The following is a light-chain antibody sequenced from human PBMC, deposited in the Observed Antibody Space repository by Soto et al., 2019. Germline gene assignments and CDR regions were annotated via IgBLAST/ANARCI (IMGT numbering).Light chain of an antibody. CDR1: QSISTE. V-gene: IGKV3-15*01. CDR3: QQGHNWPLT. CDR2: SAS. J-gene: IGKJ2*01. Sequence: EIVMTQSPATLSVSPGERATLSCRASQSISTELAWYQQKPGQPPRLLIYSASTRATGVPARFTGSGSGSEFTLTISGQQSEDFAVYYCQQGHNWPLTVGQGTRLEI.